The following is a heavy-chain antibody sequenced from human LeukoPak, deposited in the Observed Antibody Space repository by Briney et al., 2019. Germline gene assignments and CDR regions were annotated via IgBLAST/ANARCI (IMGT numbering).Heavy chain of an antibody. J-gene: IGHJ4*02. CDR1: GYTFTGYY. D-gene: IGHD3-3*01. Sequence: ASVKVSCKASGYTFTGYYMHWVRQAPGQGLEWMGWINPNSGDTNYAQKFQGRVTMTRDTSISTAYMELSRLRSDDTAVYYCARDPITIFGVVIARFDYWGQGTLVTVSS. V-gene: IGHV1-2*02. CDR2: INPNSGDT. CDR3: ARDPITIFGVVIARFDY.